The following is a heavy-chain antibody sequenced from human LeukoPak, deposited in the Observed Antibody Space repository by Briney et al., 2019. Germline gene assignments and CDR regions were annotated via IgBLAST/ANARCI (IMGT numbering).Heavy chain of an antibody. V-gene: IGHV1-69*02. CDR2: IIPILGIA. Sequence: WASVKVSCKASGYTFTGYYMHWVRQAPGQGLEWMGRIIPILGIANYAQKFQGRVTITADKSTSTAYMELSSLRSEDTAVYYCARRSGAQAPFDIWGQGTMVTVSS. CDR3: ARRSGAQAPFDI. J-gene: IGHJ3*02. D-gene: IGHD1-26*01. CDR1: GYTFTGYY.